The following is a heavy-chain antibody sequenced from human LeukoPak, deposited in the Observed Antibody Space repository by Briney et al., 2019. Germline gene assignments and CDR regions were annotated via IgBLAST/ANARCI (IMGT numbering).Heavy chain of an antibody. CDR1: GYTFTSYA. CDR3: ARVRCGGDCYRPYYYYGMDV. J-gene: IGHJ6*02. V-gene: IGHV1-3*01. D-gene: IGHD2-21*02. CDR2: INAGNGNT. Sequence: ASVKVSCKASGYTFTSYAMHWVRQAPGQRLEWMGWINAGNGNTKYSQKFQGRVTITRDASASTAYMELSSLRSEDTAVYYCARVRCGGDCYRPYYYYGMDVWGQGTTVTVSS.